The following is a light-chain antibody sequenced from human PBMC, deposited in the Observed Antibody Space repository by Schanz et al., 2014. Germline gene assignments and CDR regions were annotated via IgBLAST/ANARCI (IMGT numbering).Light chain of an antibody. Sequence: EIVMTQSPATLSVSPGESATLSCRASQIVSSNLAWYQQKPGQAPRLLIFGASTRATGIPARFSGSGSGTEFTLTISSLQSEDFAVYYCQQYNNWRTFGQGTKVEIK. V-gene: IGKV3D-15*01. CDR3: QQYNNWRT. CDR1: QIVSSN. J-gene: IGKJ1*01. CDR2: GAS.